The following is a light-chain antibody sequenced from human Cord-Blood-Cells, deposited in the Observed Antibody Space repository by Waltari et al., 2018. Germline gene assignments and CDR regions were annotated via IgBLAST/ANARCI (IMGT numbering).Light chain of an antibody. CDR2: DAS. J-gene: IGKJ1*01. V-gene: IGKV3-11*01. CDR3: QQRSNWPPWT. CDR1: QSVSSY. Sequence: EIVLTQSPATLSLSPGDRATLSCRPSQSVSSYLAWYQQKPGQAPRLLIYDASNRATGIPARFSGSGSGTDFTLTSSSLEPEDFAVYYCQQRSNWPPWTFGQGTKVEIK.